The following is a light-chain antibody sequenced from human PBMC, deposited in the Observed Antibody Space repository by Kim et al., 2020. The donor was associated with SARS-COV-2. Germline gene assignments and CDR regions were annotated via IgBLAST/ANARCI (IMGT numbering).Light chain of an antibody. CDR3: QVWDSSSDHGV. CDR1: NIGSKS. V-gene: IGLV3-21*04. CDR2: YDS. J-gene: IGLJ1*01. Sequence: SYELTQPPSVSVAPGKTARITCGGNNIGSKSVHWYQQKPGQAPVLVIYYDSDRPSGIPERFSGSNSGNTATLTISRVKAGDEADYYCQVWDSSSDHGVFG.